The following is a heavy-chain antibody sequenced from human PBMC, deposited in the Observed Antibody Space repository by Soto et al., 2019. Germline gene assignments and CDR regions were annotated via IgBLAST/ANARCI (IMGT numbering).Heavy chain of an antibody. J-gene: IGHJ3*02. CDR3: ANYWGASWRQSAFDM. V-gene: IGHV3-23*01. D-gene: IGHD7-27*01. Sequence: DVQLLESGGGLVQPGGGSLRLSCEACGFSFSEYSFSCVCQSPGKGLVGVSGVSATGESRHYARAVRGRFAISRDNSRNTLYLQMSSLSAEDTAVYSCANYWGASWRQSAFDMWGLGTMVTVSS. CDR2: VSATGESR. CDR1: GFSFSEYS.